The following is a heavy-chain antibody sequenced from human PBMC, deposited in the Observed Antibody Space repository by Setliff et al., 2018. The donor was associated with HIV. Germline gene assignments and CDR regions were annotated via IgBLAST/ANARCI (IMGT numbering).Heavy chain of an antibody. CDR2: ISAYNGNT. D-gene: IGHD1-7*01. J-gene: IGHJ4*02. CDR3: ARVLYNWNYEPLIYFDY. Sequence: ASVKVSCKASGHTFSNYGISWVRQAPGQGLEWMGWISAYNGNTNYVQNFQGRVTMTIDTSTSTAYMELRSLRSDDTAVYYCARVLYNWNYEPLIYFDYWGQGTLVTVSS. V-gene: IGHV1-18*01. CDR1: GHTFSNYG.